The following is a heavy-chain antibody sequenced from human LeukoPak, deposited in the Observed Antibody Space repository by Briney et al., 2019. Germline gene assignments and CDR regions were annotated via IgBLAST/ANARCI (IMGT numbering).Heavy chain of an antibody. CDR2: INHSGST. V-gene: IGHV4-34*01. CDR3: ARDLLIAAAGTPA. Sequence: SETLSLTCAVYGGSFSGYYWSWIRHPPGKGLEWIGEINHSGSTNYNPSLKSRVTISVDTSKNQFSLKLSSVTAADTAVYYCARDLLIAAAGTPAWGQGTLVAVSS. J-gene: IGHJ5*02. CDR1: GGSFSGYY. D-gene: IGHD6-13*01.